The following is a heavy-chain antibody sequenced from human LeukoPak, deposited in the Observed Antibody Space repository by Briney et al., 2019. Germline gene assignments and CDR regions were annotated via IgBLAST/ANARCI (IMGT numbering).Heavy chain of an antibody. CDR2: ISGSGGST. CDR3: AKGDIVVVSAEQGPDY. Sequence: GGSLRLSCAASGFTFSSYAMSWVRQAPGKGLEWVSTISGSGGSTYYADSVKGRFTISRDNSKNTLYLQMNSLRAEDTAVYYCAKGDIVVVSAEQGPDYWGQGTLVTVSS. D-gene: IGHD2-2*01. CDR1: GFTFSSYA. V-gene: IGHV3-23*01. J-gene: IGHJ4*02.